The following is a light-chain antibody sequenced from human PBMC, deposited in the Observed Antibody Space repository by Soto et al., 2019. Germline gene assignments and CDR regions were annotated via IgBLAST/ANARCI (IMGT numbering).Light chain of an antibody. V-gene: IGLV3-21*02. CDR1: NIGSKS. CDR3: QVWDRTSNHYV. CDR2: DDS. J-gene: IGLJ1*01. Sequence: PPPSLSVSPGQTVRVTCGGKNIGSKSVHWYQQKPGQAPVLVVYDDSDRPSRIPERFSGSNSGNTATLTISRVEAGDEADYHCQVWDRTSNHYVFGSGTKVTVL.